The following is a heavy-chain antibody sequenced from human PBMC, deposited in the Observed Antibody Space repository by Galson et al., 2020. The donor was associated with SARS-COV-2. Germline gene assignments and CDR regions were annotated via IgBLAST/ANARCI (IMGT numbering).Heavy chain of an antibody. V-gene: IGHV4-31*03. Sequence: SETLSITCTVSGRSIRSGGYYWSWIRQHPGKGLEWIGYIYYSGSTYYNPSLKSRVTISVDTSKNQFSLKLSSVTAADTAVYYCARVFSRGGADYYYYMDVWGKGTTVTVSS. CDR3: ARVFSRGGADYYYYMDV. CDR1: GRSIRSGGYY. J-gene: IGHJ6*03. D-gene: IGHD3-10*01. CDR2: IYYSGST.